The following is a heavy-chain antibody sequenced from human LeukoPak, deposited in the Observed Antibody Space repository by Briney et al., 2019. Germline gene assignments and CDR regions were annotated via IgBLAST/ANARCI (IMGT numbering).Heavy chain of an antibody. CDR2: IYYSGST. CDR3: ARLPRDTAMVKYYYYMDV. CDR1: GGSISSGDYY. D-gene: IGHD5-18*01. V-gene: IGHV4-30-4*08. J-gene: IGHJ6*03. Sequence: SETLSLTCTVSGGSISSGDYYWSWIRQPPGKGLEWIGYIYYSGSTYYNPSLKSRVTISVDTSKNQFSLKLSSVTAADTAVYYCARLPRDTAMVKYYYYMDVWGKGTTVTVSS.